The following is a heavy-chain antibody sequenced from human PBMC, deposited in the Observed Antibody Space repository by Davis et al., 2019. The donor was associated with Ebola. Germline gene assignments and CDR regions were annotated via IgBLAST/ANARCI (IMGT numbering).Heavy chain of an antibody. Sequence: GESLKISCAASGFTFSSYWMSWVRQAPGKGLEWVSYISSSSSYTNYADSVKGRFTISRDNAKNSLYLQMNSLRAEDTAVYYCARSSGYSYPTNYYGMDVWGQGTTVTVSS. J-gene: IGHJ6*02. CDR3: ARSSGYSYPTNYYGMDV. CDR2: ISSSSSYT. V-gene: IGHV3-21*05. D-gene: IGHD5-18*01. CDR1: GFTFSSYW.